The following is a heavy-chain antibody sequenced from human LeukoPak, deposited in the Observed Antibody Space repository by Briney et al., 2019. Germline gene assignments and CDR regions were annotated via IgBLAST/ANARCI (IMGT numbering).Heavy chain of an antibody. D-gene: IGHD4-17*01. Sequence: PSETLSLTCTVSGGSISSSSYYWGWIRQPPGKGLEWIGSIYYSGSTYYNPSLKSRVTISVDTSKNQFSLKLSSVTAADTAVYYCARLPGDYVTNWFDPWGQGTLVTVSS. CDR1: GGSISSSSYY. J-gene: IGHJ5*02. CDR3: ARLPGDYVTNWFDP. V-gene: IGHV4-39*01. CDR2: IYYSGST.